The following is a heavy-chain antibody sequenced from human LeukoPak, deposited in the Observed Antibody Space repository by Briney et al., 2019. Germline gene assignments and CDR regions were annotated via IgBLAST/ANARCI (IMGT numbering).Heavy chain of an antibody. CDR1: GYTFTSYY. Sequence: ASVKVSCKASGYTFTSYYMHWVRQAPGQGLEWMGIINPSGGSTSYAQKFQGRVTMTRDTSTSTVYMELSSLRSEDTAVYYCARAWIAVAGTYAFDIWGQGTMVTVSS. J-gene: IGHJ3*02. D-gene: IGHD6-19*01. CDR3: ARAWIAVAGTYAFDI. CDR2: INPSGGST. V-gene: IGHV1-46*01.